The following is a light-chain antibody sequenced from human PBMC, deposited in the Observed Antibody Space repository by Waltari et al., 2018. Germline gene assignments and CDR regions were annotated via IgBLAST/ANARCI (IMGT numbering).Light chain of an antibody. Sequence: YVLTQPPSVSVAPGQTARITCDINNVGSRSGYWCPQRPGQAPVTFIHYDTDRPSGIPARFSGSNSGDTATLTISRVEAGDEADYYCQVWDSSRAHVIFGGGTRLTVL. J-gene: IGLJ2*01. CDR1: NVGSRS. CDR2: YDT. V-gene: IGLV3-21*04. CDR3: QVWDSSRAHVI.